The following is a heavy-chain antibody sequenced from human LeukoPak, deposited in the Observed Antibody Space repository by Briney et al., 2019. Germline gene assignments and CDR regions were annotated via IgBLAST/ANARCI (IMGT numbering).Heavy chain of an antibody. D-gene: IGHD2-2*01. V-gene: IGHV1-2*02. J-gene: IGHJ3*01. CDR2: INPNSGDT. CDR3: ASKGDGSCSSSRCQGAFDF. CDR1: GYTFTAYY. Sequence: APVKVSCKPSGYTFTAYYMHLVRQAPGQGLEWMGWINPNSGDTKYAENFQDRVTMTWDTSVSTAYMELSSLTSDDTAVYYCASKGDGSCSSSRCQGAFDFWGRGSMVTVSS.